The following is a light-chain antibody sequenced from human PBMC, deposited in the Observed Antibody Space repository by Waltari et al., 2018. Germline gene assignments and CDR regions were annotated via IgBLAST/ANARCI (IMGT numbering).Light chain of an antibody. CDR3: QQSYSTLTWT. CDR1: QSISSY. Sequence: DIQMTQSPSSLSASVGDRVTITCRASQSISSYLNWYQQKPGKAPKPLIYAASSLQSGVPSRFSGSGSGTDFTLTISSLQPEDFATYYCQQSYSTLTWTFGQGTKVEIK. J-gene: IGKJ1*01. CDR2: AAS. V-gene: IGKV1-39*01.